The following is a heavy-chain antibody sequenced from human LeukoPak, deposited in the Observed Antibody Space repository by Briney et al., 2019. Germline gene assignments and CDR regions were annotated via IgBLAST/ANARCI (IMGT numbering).Heavy chain of an antibody. D-gene: IGHD2-15*01. CDR1: GFTFSTYW. CDR3: AKAGGGSCYDY. CDR2: IRYDGSNK. J-gene: IGHJ4*02. V-gene: IGHV3-30*02. Sequence: GGSLRLSCAASGFTFSTYWMSWVRQAPGKGLEWVAFIRYDGSNKYYADSVKGRFTISRDNSKNTLNLQMNSLRAEDTAVYSCAKAGGGSCYDYWGQGTLVTVSS.